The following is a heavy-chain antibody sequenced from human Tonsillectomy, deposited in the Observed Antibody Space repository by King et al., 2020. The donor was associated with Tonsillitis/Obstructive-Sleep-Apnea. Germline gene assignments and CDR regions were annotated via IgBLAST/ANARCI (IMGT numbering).Heavy chain of an antibody. CDR3: AGHPRPDQAFDI. V-gene: IGHV4-39*01. J-gene: IGHJ3*02. CDR2: IYYSGST. CDR1: GGSISSRSYY. D-gene: IGHD6-6*01. Sequence: QLQESGTGLVKPSETLSLTCTVSGGSISSRSYYWGWIRQPPGKGLEWIGSIYYSGSTYYNPSLKSRVTISVDTSKNQFSLKLSSVSAADTAVYYCAGHPRPDQAFDIWGQGTMVTVSS.